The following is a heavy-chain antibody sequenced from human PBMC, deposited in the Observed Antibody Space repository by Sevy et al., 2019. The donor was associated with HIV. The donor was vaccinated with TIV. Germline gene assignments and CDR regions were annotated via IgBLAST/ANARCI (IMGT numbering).Heavy chain of an antibody. Sequence: ASVKVSCKASGYTFSDSGYYVHWVRHAPGQGLEWMGWINPKSGATNYAQKFQGRVTMTRDTSVSTANMELTRLTSDDTAVYYCARESYDFWTGPVDYDYGMDVWGQGTTVTVSS. CDR1: GYTFSDSGYY. V-gene: IGHV1-2*02. CDR2: INPKSGAT. J-gene: IGHJ6*02. D-gene: IGHD3-3*01. CDR3: ARESYDFWTGPVDYDYGMDV.